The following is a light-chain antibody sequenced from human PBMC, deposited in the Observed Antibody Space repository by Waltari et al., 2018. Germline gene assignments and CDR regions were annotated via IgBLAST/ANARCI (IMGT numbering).Light chain of an antibody. CDR3: QQLHAYPLS. CDR2: AAS. Sequence: DIQLTQSPSFLSASVGDRVTITCRASQVISSHLAWYQQEPGKAPKLLIYAASTLQTGGPSRFSGSGSGTEFTLRISSLQPEDFGSYYCQQLHAYPLSFGGGTKVEIK. J-gene: IGKJ4*01. V-gene: IGKV1-9*01. CDR1: QVISSH.